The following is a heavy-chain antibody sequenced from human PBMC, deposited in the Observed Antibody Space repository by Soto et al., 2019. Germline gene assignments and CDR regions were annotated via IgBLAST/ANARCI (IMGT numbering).Heavy chain of an antibody. CDR3: ARTDIVGYYPY. CDR1: GDSISSGYY. CDR2: IYHSGTT. J-gene: IGHJ4*02. D-gene: IGHD2-15*01. Sequence: PSETLSLTCAVSGDSISSGYYWAWIRRPPGKGLEWIGSIYHSGTTYYNPSLKSRVTISVDTSRNQFSLKLSSVTAADSAVYYCARTDIVGYYPYFGQGTVVTVSS. V-gene: IGHV4-38-2*01.